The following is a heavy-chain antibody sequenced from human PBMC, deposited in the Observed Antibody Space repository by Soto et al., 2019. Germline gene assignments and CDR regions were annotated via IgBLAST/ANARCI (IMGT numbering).Heavy chain of an antibody. CDR3: TKEPAARSVVVITTPFDY. D-gene: IGHD3-22*01. CDR1: GFTFSSYA. J-gene: IGHJ4*02. V-gene: IGHV3-23*01. Sequence: GSLRLSCAASGFTFSSYAMSWVRQAPGKGLEWVSAISASGGSADYADSVKGRFTISRDNSKNTLYLQMNSLRAEDTAVYYCTKEPAARSVVVITTPFDYWGPGTQVTVSS. CDR2: ISASGGSA.